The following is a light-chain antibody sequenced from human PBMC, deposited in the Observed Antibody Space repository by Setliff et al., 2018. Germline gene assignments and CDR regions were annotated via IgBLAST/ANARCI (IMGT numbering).Light chain of an antibody. J-gene: IGLJ1*01. CDR3: QSYDSSLSGSDV. V-gene: IGLV1-40*01. CDR2: GNS. CDR1: SSNIGAGYD. Sequence: QSVLTQPPSVSGAPGQRVTISCTGSSSNIGAGYDVHWYQQLPGTAPILLIYGNSNRPSGVPDRFSGSKSGTSASLAITGLRAEDEADYYCQSYDSSLSGSDVFGTGTKVTVL.